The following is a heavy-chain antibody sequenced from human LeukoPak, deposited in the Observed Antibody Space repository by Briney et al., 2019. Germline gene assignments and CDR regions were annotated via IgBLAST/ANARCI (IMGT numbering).Heavy chain of an antibody. CDR2: ISWNSGSI. CDR3: AKDHDYGPNWYYYGMDV. Sequence: GGSLRLSCTASGFTFGDYAMSWVRQAPGKGLEWVSGISWNSGSIGYADSVKGRFTISRDNAKNSLYLQMNSLRAEDTALYYCAKDHDYGPNWYYYGMDVWGQGTTVTVSS. CDR1: GFTFGDYA. V-gene: IGHV3-9*01. J-gene: IGHJ6*02. D-gene: IGHD4-17*01.